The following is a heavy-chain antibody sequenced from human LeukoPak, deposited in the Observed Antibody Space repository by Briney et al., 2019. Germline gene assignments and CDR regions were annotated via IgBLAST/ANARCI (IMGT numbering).Heavy chain of an antibody. J-gene: IGHJ4*02. CDR3: ARDLTLIAAARSV. CDR1: GYTFTGYY. V-gene: IGHV1-2*06. D-gene: IGHD6-13*01. Sequence: GASVKVSCKASGYTFTGYYMHWVRQAPGQGLEWMGRINPNSGGTNYAQKFQGRVTMTRDTSISTAYMELSRLRSDGTAVYYCARDLTLIAAARSVWGQGTLVTVSS. CDR2: INPNSGGT.